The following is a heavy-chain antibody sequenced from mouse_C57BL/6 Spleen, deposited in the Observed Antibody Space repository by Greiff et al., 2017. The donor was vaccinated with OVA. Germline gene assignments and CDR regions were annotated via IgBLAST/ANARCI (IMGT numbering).Heavy chain of an antibody. D-gene: IGHD2-4*01. CDR2: IHPNSGST. V-gene: IGHV1-64*01. J-gene: IGHJ2*01. CDR1: GYTFTSYW. CDR3: ARDPKEYDYDGWYFDY. Sequence: QVQLQQPGAELVKPGASVKLSCKASGYTFTSYWMHWVKQRPGQGLEWIGMIHPNSGSTNYNEKFKSKATLTVDKSSSTAYMQLSSLTSEDSAVYYCARDPKEYDYDGWYFDYWGQGTTLTVSS.